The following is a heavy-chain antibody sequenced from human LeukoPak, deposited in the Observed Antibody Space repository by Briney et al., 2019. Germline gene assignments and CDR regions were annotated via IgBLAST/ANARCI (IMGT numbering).Heavy chain of an antibody. D-gene: IGHD3-22*01. Sequence: GGSLRLSCAASGFTFSSYGMSWVRQAPGKGLEWVSAISGSGGSTYYADSVKGRFTISRDNSKNTLYLQMNSLRAEDTAVYYCAEDYYDSSGYYRPFDYWGQGTLVTVSS. CDR1: GFTFSSYG. J-gene: IGHJ4*02. V-gene: IGHV3-23*01. CDR3: AEDYYDSSGYYRPFDY. CDR2: ISGSGGST.